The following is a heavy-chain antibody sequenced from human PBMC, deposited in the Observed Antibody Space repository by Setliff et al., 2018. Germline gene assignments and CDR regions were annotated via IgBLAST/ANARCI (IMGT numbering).Heavy chain of an antibody. V-gene: IGHV3-66*02. CDR1: GFTFGDFA. J-gene: IGHJ4*02. Sequence: PGGSLRLSCAASGFTFGDFAMSWVRQAPGKGLEWVSVIYTDGSTYYADSVKGRFTISRDNSRNTLYLQMNSLRAEDTAVYYCARGTYEVSAGGYWGQGTLVTVSS. CDR2: IYTDGST. D-gene: IGHD3-3*01. CDR3: ARGTYEVSAGGY.